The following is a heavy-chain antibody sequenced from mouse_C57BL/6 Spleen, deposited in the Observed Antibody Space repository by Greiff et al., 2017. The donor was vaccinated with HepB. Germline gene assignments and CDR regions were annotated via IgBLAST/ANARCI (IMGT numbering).Heavy chain of an antibody. V-gene: IGHV14-2*01. CDR1: GFNIKDYY. J-gene: IGHJ2*01. D-gene: IGHD2-1*01. CDR3: ARGNYWENYFDY. Sequence: EVKVEESGAELVKPGASVKLSCTASGFNIKDYYMHWVKQRTEQGLEWIGRIDPEDGETKYAPKFQGKATITADTSSNTAYLQLSSLTSEDTAVYYCARGNYWENYFDYWGQGTTLTVSS. CDR2: IDPEDGET.